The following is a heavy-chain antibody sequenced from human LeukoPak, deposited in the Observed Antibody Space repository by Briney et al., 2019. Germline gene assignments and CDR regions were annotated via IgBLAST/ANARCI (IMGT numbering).Heavy chain of an antibody. J-gene: IGHJ4*02. Sequence: GGSLRLSCAASGFIVSSNYMTWVRQAPGKGLEWLSVIYSGGDTYYADSVKGRFTISRDNSKNTLYLQMNSLRAGDTAVYYCARRHDSGYFNSWGQGTLVTVSS. CDR2: IYSGGDT. V-gene: IGHV3-66*02. CDR1: GFIVSSNY. D-gene: IGHD3-22*01. CDR3: ARRHDSGYFNS.